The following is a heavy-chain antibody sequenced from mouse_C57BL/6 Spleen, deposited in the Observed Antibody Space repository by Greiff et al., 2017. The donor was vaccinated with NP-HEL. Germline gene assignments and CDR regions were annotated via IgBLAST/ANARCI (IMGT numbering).Heavy chain of an antibody. D-gene: IGHD1-1*01. CDR2: ISYSGST. Sequence: VQLKESGPGMVKPSQSLSLTCTVTGYSITSGYDWHWIRHFPGNKLEWMGYISYSGSTNYNPSLKSRISITHDTSKNHFFLKLNSVTTEDTATYYCAREGYYGSRGYAMDYWGQGTSVTVSS. V-gene: IGHV3-1*01. J-gene: IGHJ4*01. CDR1: GYSITSGYD. CDR3: AREGYYGSRGYAMDY.